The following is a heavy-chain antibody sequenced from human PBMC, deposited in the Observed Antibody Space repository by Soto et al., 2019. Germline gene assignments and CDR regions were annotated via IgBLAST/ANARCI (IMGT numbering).Heavy chain of an antibody. V-gene: IGHV1-18*01. J-gene: IGHJ6*02. Sequence: QVQLVQSGAEVRKPGASVKVSCKASGYTFTTYGISWVRQAPGQGLEWMGWISGYDGHTKYAQKFQGRIIMTTDTTTSTVYMDLRSLISDDTAVYYCAREGERLYYYYGLDVWGQGTTVTVSS. CDR2: ISGYDGHT. CDR1: GYTFTTYG. D-gene: IGHD3-16*01. CDR3: AREGERLYYYYGLDV.